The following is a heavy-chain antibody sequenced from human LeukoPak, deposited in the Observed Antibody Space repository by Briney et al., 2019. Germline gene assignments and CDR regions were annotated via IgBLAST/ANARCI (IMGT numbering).Heavy chain of an antibody. CDR1: GFTVSSNY. D-gene: IGHD4-17*01. CDR2: IYSGGST. Sequence: TGGSLRLSCAASGFTVSSNYMSWVRQAPGKGLEWVSVIYSGGSTYYADSVKGRFTISRGNSKNTLYLQMNSLRAEDTAVYYCVRGDYGDYTLFDYWGQGTLVTVSS. V-gene: IGHV3-53*01. J-gene: IGHJ4*02. CDR3: VRGDYGDYTLFDY.